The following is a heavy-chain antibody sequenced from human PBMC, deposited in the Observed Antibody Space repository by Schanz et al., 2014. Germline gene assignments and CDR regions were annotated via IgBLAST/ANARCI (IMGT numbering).Heavy chain of an antibody. V-gene: IGHV3-23*01. CDR2: ISGSGGST. Sequence: ESGGGLVQPGGSLRLSCSASGFTFSIYAMHWVRQAPGKGLEWVSAISGSGGSTYYADSVKGRFTISRDNSKNTLYLQMNSLRAEDTAVYYCAKGRFGELSAFDIWGQGTMXTVSS. CDR3: AKGRFGELSAFDI. J-gene: IGHJ3*02. D-gene: IGHD3-10*01. CDR1: GFTFSIYA.